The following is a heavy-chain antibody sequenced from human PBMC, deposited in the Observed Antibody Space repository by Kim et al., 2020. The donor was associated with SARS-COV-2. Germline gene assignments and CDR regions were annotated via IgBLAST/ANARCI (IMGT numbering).Heavy chain of an antibody. CDR1: GFTFSSYG. D-gene: IGHD7-27*01. V-gene: IGHV3-33*06. Sequence: GGSLRLSCAASGFTFSSYGMHWVRQAPGKGLEWVAVIWYDGSNKYYADSVKGRFTISRDNSKNTLYLQMNSLRAEDTAVYYCAKMETGDTYYFEYWGQGTLVTVSS. CDR2: IWYDGSNK. J-gene: IGHJ4*02. CDR3: AKMETGDTYYFEY.